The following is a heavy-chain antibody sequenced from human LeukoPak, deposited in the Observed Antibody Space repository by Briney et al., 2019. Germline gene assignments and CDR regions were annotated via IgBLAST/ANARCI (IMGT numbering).Heavy chain of an antibody. Sequence: PGGSLRLSCAASGFTFSTYEMHWVRQAPGKGLEWVSYMSSTGDIIYYADSVKGRFTISRDNSKNTLYLQMNSLRAEDTAVYYCAKDSITGTTGFDYWGQGTLVTVSS. CDR2: MSSTGDII. J-gene: IGHJ4*02. D-gene: IGHD1-20*01. V-gene: IGHV3-48*03. CDR3: AKDSITGTTGFDY. CDR1: GFTFSTYE.